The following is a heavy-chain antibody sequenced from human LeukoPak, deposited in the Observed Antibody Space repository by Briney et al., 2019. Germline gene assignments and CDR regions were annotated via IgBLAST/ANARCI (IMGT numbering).Heavy chain of an antibody. J-gene: IGHJ4*02. V-gene: IGHV4-38-2*02. CDR3: ARDERYSYGYGVGY. D-gene: IGHD5-18*01. Sequence: SETLSLTRAVSGYSLSSGYDWGWIRPPPGKGLEWIGSIYHSGSTYYNPSLKSRVTISVDTSKNQFSLKLSSVTAADTAVYYCARDERYSYGYGVGYWGQGTLVTVSS. CDR2: IYHSGST. CDR1: GYSLSSGYD.